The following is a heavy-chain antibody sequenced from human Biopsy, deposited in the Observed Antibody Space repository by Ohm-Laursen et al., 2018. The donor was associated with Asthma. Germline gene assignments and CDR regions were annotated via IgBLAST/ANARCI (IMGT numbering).Heavy chain of an antibody. V-gene: IGHV3-23*02. D-gene: IGHD2-8*01. J-gene: IGHJ3*01. CDR1: GFVFDYYA. CDR2: IRPNYRGV. Sequence: GSLRLSCTAPGFVFDYYAMSWARQAPGEGLAWVATIRPNYRGVDYVASVRGRFTVTRDDSKNTLYLHMSSLRAEDTAVYYCVKDTEETPNGYYTFEVWGQGTMVTVSS. CDR3: VKDTEETPNGYYTFEV.